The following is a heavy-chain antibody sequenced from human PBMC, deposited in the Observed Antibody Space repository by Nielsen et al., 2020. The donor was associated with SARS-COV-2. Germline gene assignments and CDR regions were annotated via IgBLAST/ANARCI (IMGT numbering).Heavy chain of an antibody. CDR3: AKKPEIIDCSSTSCYTFYYYGMDV. CDR1: GFTFSSYA. J-gene: IGHJ6*02. D-gene: IGHD2-2*02. Sequence: GESLKISCAASGFTFSSYAMSWVRQAPGKGLEWVSAISGSGGSTYYADSVKGRFTISRDNSKNTLYLQMNSLRAEDTAVYYCAKKPEIIDCSSTSCYTFYYYGMDVWGQGTTVTVSS. CDR2: ISGSGGST. V-gene: IGHV3-23*01.